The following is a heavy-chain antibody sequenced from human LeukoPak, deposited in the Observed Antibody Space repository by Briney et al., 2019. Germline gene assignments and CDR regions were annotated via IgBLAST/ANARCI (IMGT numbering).Heavy chain of an antibody. D-gene: IGHD1-26*01. CDR1: GGTFSRYA. CDR2: IIPIFGTA. J-gene: IGHJ5*02. Sequence: SVKVSCKASGGTFSRYAISWVRQAPGQGLKWRGGIIPIFGTANYAQKFQGRVTITTDESTSTAYMELSSLRSEDTAVYYCARDRGSCRNWFDPWGQGTLVTVSS. CDR3: ARDRGSCRNWFDP. V-gene: IGHV1-69*05.